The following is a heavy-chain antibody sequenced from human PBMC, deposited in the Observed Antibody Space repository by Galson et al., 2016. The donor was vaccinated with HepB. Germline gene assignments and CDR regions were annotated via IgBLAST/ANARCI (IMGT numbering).Heavy chain of an antibody. Sequence: SLRLSCATSGFNFSNYNMNWVRQAPGKGLEWVSYIAGDTGVTYYADSLMGRFTISRDSAKNSLYLQMNSLRDDDTAVYYCVRDIYHESQSFDWANDGFDVWGQGTMVTVSS. V-gene: IGHV3-48*02. J-gene: IGHJ3*01. CDR3: VRDIYHESQSFDWANDGFDV. CDR1: GFNFSNYN. D-gene: IGHD3-9*01. CDR2: IAGDTGVT.